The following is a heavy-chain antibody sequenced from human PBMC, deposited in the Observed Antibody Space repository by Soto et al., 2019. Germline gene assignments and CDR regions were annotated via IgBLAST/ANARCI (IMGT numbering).Heavy chain of an antibody. Sequence: TLCLTCAVSGGSISSGGYSWIWMRQPPGKGLEWIGYIYHSGSTYYNPSLKSRVTISVDRSKNQFSLKLSSVTAADTAVYYCARGHSTVTTFGNWFDPWGQGTLVTVSS. CDR3: ARGHSTVTTFGNWFDP. CDR2: IYHSGST. J-gene: IGHJ5*02. CDR1: GGSISSGGYS. D-gene: IGHD4-17*01. V-gene: IGHV4-30-2*01.